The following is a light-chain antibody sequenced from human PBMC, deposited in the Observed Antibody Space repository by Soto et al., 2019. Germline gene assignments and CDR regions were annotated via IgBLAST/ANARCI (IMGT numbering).Light chain of an antibody. V-gene: IGKV1-39*01. Sequence: DIERTHSTSSLSASVGDRVTLPCRASQSISTYLNWYQQKGGKPFKLLTLGASTLQSRVPLRLSATGSATDFSLAMTSLQPDDFATYYCEQRYRPRVSVGGGNKVDSK. CDR3: EQRYRPRVS. J-gene: IGKJ4*01. CDR1: QSISTY. CDR2: GAS.